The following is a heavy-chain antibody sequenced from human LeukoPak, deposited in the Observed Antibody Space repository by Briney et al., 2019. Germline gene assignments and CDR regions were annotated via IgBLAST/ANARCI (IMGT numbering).Heavy chain of an antibody. Sequence: SETLSLTCALPGDSLSRHSSSSIWHPPERRLWCLGYIYYCGSTDYNPSLKSRGTISVDTSKNQFSLRLSSVTAADPAVYYCARHGPLSEYFYYNMDVWGQGATVTVSS. CDR3: ARHGPLSEYFYYNMDV. CDR1: GDSLSRHS. CDR2: IYYCGST. V-gene: IGHV4-59*08. J-gene: IGHJ6*01.